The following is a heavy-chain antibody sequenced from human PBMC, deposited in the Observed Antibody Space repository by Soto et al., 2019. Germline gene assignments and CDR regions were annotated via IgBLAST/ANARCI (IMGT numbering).Heavy chain of an antibody. Sequence: QVQLVESGGGVVQPGRSLRLSCAASGFTFSSYGMHWVRQAPGKGLEWVAVISYDGSNKYYADSVKGRFTVSRDKSKNTLDLQVKSLRAEDTAVYYCAKDKVPVVVTAPFDYWGQGTLVTVSS. CDR2: ISYDGSNK. V-gene: IGHV3-30*18. CDR1: GFTFSSYG. D-gene: IGHD2-21*02. J-gene: IGHJ4*02. CDR3: AKDKVPVVVTAPFDY.